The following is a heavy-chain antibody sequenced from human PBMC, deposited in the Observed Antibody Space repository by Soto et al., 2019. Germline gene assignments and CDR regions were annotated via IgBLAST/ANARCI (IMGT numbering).Heavy chain of an antibody. D-gene: IGHD6-13*01. Sequence: GASVKVSCKASGYTFTSYGLSWVRQAPGQGLEWMGWISAYNRNTNYAQKLQGRVTMTTDTSTSTAYMELRSLRSDDTAMYYCARVIAAAADFDYWGQGTLVTVSS. CDR1: GYTFTSYG. V-gene: IGHV1-18*01. CDR2: ISAYNRNT. CDR3: ARVIAAAADFDY. J-gene: IGHJ4*02.